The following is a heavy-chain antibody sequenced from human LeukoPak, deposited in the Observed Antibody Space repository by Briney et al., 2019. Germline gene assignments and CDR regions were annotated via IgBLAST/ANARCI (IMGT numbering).Heavy chain of an antibody. CDR3: ARLSAAVHLGAFDL. CDR2: IHTSGSN. J-gene: IGHJ3*01. D-gene: IGHD3-3*01. CDR1: GVSISPYY. V-gene: IGHV4-4*09. Sequence: SETLSLTCAVSGVSISPYYWAWIRQPPGKGLEWIGYIHTSGSNNQYPSLKSRVTISVDKSKNHFSLRPTSVTAADTAVYYCARLSAAVHLGAFDLWGQGTMVTVSS.